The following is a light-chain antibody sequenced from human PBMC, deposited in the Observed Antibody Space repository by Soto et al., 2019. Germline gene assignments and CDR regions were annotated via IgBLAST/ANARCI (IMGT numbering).Light chain of an antibody. CDR2: KAS. CDR1: QDINKW. CDR3: QQYNSYSWS. V-gene: IGKV1-5*03. Sequence: DIQMTQFPSTLTAAVGDSATITCRASQDINKWLGWYQQKPGTDPKRLISKASILESGGPSRFSGSGSVTDYTLIISSLQPDDCATYFCQQYNSYSWSLGQGTKLDIK. J-gene: IGKJ1*01.